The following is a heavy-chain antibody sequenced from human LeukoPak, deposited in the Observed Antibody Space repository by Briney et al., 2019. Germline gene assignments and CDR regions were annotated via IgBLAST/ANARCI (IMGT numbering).Heavy chain of an antibody. D-gene: IGHD2-21*01. CDR1: GGSISSSSYF. J-gene: IGHJ3*02. Sequence: SETLSLTCTVSGGSISSSSYFWVWIRQPPGKGLEWIGSIYSSGNTNYNPSLKSRVTISVDTSKNHFSLKLSSVTAADTAVYSCARAHGPPYCGSASRAFDIWGQGTMVTVSS. V-gene: IGHV4-39*07. CDR3: ARAHGPPYCGSASRAFDI. CDR2: IYSSGNT.